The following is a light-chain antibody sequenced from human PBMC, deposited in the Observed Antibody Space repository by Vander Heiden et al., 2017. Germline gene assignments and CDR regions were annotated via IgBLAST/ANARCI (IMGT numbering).Light chain of an antibody. CDR1: RSISRN. J-gene: IGKJ1*01. CDR3: QQYNNWPPSWT. V-gene: IGKV3-15*01. CDR2: GAS. Sequence: EIVMPQSPATLSVSPGERATLSCRASRSISRNLAWYQQKPGQAPRLLIYGASARATGVTDRCSGSGSGTEFTLTISSLQSVDSAVYYCQQYNNWPPSWTFGQGTKVEV.